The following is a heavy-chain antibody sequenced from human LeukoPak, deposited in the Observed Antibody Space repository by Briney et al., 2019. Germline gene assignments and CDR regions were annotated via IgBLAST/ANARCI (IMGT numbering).Heavy chain of an antibody. CDR2: INAGNGDT. V-gene: IGHV1-3*01. CDR3: ARDDCGDTCYPGGY. D-gene: IGHD2-21*01. J-gene: IGHJ4*02. Sequence: ASVKVSCKASGYTFTKYVVRWVRQAPGQRPEWMRWINAGNGDTKYSQNFQDRVTITRDTSANTAYMELSSLTSEDTALYYCARDDCGDTCYPGGYWGQGTLVTVSS. CDR1: GYTFTKYV.